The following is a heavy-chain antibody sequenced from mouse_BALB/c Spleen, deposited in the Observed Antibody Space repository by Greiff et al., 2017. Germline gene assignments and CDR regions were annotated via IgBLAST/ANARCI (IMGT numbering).Heavy chain of an antibody. CDR3: EGDHAMAY. CDR2: ISDGGSDT. Sequence: DVMLVASGGGLVPPGGSLTLSCAASGFTFSDYYMSWVRQTPGKGLEWVASISDGGSDTYYPDSVTGRFTISRDNAKDNLYLQMSSLKSEDTAMYDGEGDHAMAYGGQGTLVTVSA. V-gene: IGHV5-4*02. J-gene: IGHJ3*01. D-gene: IGHD1-1*02. CDR1: GFTFSDYY.